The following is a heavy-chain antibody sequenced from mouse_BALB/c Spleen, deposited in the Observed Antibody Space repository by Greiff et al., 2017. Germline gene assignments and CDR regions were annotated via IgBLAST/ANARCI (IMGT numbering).Heavy chain of an antibody. CDR2: ISDGGSYT. CDR3: ATSLNYDYAMDY. D-gene: IGHD2-1*01. V-gene: IGHV5-4*02. Sequence: EVQVVESGGGLVKPGGSLKLSCAASGFTFSDYYMYWVRQTPEKRLEWVATISDGGSYTYYPDSVKGRFTISRDNAKNNLYLQMSSLKSEDTAMYYCATSLNYDYAMDYWGQGTSVTVSS. J-gene: IGHJ4*01. CDR1: GFTFSDYY.